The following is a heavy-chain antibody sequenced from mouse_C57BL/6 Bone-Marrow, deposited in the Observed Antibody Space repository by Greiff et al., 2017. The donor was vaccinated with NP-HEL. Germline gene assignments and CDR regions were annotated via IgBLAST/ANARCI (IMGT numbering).Heavy chain of an antibody. CDR2: IDPENGDT. CDR3: TTRGFDGYLYYAMDY. J-gene: IGHJ4*01. Sequence: EVQLQQSGAELVRPGASVKLSCTASGFNIKDDYMHWVKQRPEQGLEWIGWIDPENGDTEYASQFQGKATITADTSSNTAYLQLSSLTSEDTAVYYCTTRGFDGYLYYAMDYWGQGTSVTGSS. V-gene: IGHV14-4*01. D-gene: IGHD2-3*01. CDR1: GFNIKDDY.